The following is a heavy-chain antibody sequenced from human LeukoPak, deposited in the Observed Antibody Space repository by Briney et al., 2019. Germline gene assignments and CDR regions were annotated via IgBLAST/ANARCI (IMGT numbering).Heavy chain of an antibody. D-gene: IGHD3-22*01. CDR2: IVVGSGNT. CDR1: GFTFTSSA. Sequence: SVKVSCKASGFTFTSSAMQWVRQARGQRLEWIGWIVVGSGNTNYAQKFQERVTTTRDMSTSTAYMELSSLRSEDTAVYYCAATSYIYYDSSGYYSFDYWGQGTLVTVSS. J-gene: IGHJ4*02. CDR3: AATSYIYYDSSGYYSFDY. V-gene: IGHV1-58*02.